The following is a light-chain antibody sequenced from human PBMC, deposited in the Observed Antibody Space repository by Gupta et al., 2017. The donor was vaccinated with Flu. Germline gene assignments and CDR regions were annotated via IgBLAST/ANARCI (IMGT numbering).Light chain of an antibody. CDR2: SAS. CDR1: QSVTANY. Sequence: EIVLTQSPGTLSLSPGERATLSCRGSQSVTANYLAWYQQKPGQAPRLLIHSASTRATGIPDRFSGSGSGTEFTLTISRLEPEDFAVYYCQHEDNSPRTFGQGTEVEIK. CDR3: QHEDNSPRT. J-gene: IGKJ1*01. V-gene: IGKV3-20*01.